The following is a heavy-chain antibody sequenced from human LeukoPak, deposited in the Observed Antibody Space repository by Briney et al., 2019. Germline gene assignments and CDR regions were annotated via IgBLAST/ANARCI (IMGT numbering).Heavy chain of an antibody. CDR2: INAGHGNT. CDR1: GYTFTNYA. J-gene: IGHJ4*02. Sequence: ASVKVSCKASGYTFTNYAMHWVRQAPGQRLEWMGWINAGHGNTKYSQEFQGRVTITRDTSASTAYMELSSLRSEDTAVYYCARVVRYSSGPLTDLFPYSFDYWGQGTLVTVSS. D-gene: IGHD6-19*01. CDR3: ARVVRYSSGPLTDLFPYSFDY. V-gene: IGHV1-3*03.